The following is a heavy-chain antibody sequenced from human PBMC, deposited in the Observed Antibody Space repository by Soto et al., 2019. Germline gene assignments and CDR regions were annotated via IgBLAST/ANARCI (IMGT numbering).Heavy chain of an antibody. D-gene: IGHD5-18*01. CDR2: ISTYNGNT. V-gene: IGHV1-18*01. Sequence: QVQLVQSGAEVRKPGASVKVSCKASGYTFTSYGLTWVRQAPGQGLEWMGWISTYNGNTNYAQKLQGRVSMTTDTPTSTAYLALRGLRSDDTAIDFCARRGYNYDDGFDYWGQGTLVTVSS. CDR3: ARRGYNYDDGFDY. CDR1: GYTFTSYG. J-gene: IGHJ4*02.